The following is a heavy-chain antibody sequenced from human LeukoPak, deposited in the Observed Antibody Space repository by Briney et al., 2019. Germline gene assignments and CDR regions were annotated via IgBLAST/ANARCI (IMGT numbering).Heavy chain of an antibody. CDR3: ARDQIPGGNWFDP. Sequence: ASVKVSCKASGYTFTSYGISWVRQAPGQGLEWMGWISAYNGNTNYAQKLQGRVTTTTDTPTSTAYMELRSLRSDDTAVYYCARDQIPGGNWFDPWGQGTLVTVSS. CDR2: ISAYNGNT. D-gene: IGHD2-2*02. CDR1: GYTFTSYG. V-gene: IGHV1-18*01. J-gene: IGHJ5*02.